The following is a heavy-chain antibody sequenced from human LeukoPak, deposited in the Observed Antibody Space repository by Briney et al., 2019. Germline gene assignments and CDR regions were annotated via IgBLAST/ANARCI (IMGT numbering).Heavy chain of an antibody. V-gene: IGHV3-48*01. D-gene: IGHD5-12*01. J-gene: IGHJ4*02. Sequence: GGSLRLSCEASGFTFSSYAMNWVRQAPGRGLEWVSYISSDSSTTYYADSVKGRFTISRDNSKNTLYLQMNSLRAEDTAVYYCARPRLTINYYFDYWGQGTLVTVSS. CDR1: GFTFSSYA. CDR3: ARPRLTINYYFDY. CDR2: ISSDSSTT.